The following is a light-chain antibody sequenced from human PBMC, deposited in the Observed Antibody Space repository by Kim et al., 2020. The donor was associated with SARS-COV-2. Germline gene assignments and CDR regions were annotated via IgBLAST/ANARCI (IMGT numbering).Light chain of an antibody. CDR3: QHRSNWPPT. CDR1: QCVSSY. CDR2: DTS. J-gene: IGKJ1*01. V-gene: IGKV3-11*01. Sequence: EIVLTQSPATLSLSPGERATLSCRASQCVSSYLAWYQQKPGQAPRLLIYDTSNRATGIPARFSGSGSGTDFTLTISSLESEDFAVYYCQHRSNWPPTFGQGTKVDIK.